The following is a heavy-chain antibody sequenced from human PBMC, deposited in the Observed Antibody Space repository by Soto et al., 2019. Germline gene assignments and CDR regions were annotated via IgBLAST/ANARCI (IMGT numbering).Heavy chain of an antibody. CDR3: TTTKSYGPTDFDY. J-gene: IGHJ4*02. V-gene: IGHV3-15*01. D-gene: IGHD5-18*01. CDR2: IKSNTDGGTT. CDR1: GFTFSNAW. Sequence: EVQLVESGGGLVKPGGSLRLSCAASGFTFSNAWMSWVRQAPGKGLEWVGRIKSNTDGGTTDYAAPVKGRFTISRDDSKNTLYLQMNSLKTEDTAVYYCTTTKSYGPTDFDYWGQGTLVTVSS.